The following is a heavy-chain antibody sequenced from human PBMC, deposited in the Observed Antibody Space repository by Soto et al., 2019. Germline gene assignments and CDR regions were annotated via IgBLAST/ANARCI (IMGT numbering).Heavy chain of an antibody. CDR2: VYNDGST. CDR3: ARLATEGGRDV. J-gene: IGHJ6*02. V-gene: IGHV3-53*01. Sequence: EVQLVESGGGLIQPGGSLRLSCAASGFTVSRNHMTWVRQAPGKGLEWVSIVYNDGSTSYADSVKGRLTISRDNSKNTMYVQMNSLRAEDTAVYYCARLATEGGRDVWGQGTTVTVSS. CDR1: GFTVSRNH. D-gene: IGHD1-1*01.